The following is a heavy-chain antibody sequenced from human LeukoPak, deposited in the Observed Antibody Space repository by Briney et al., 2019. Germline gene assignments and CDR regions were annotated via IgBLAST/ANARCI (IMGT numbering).Heavy chain of an antibody. V-gene: IGHV3-30*18. Sequence: GGSLRLSCAASGFTFSNYGIHWVRQAPGRGLEWVAVISYDGNKKYYADSVKGRFTISRDNSKNTLYLQMNTLRAEDTAVYYCAKDILLDDYDSSGYFDYWGQGTLVTVSS. J-gene: IGHJ4*02. CDR3: AKDILLDDYDSSGYFDY. D-gene: IGHD3-22*01. CDR1: GFTFSNYG. CDR2: ISYDGNKK.